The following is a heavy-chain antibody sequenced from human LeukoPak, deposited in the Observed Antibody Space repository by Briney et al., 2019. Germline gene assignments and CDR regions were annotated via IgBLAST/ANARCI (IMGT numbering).Heavy chain of an antibody. CDR1: GYSFTSYW. V-gene: IGHV5-51*01. CDR2: IYPGDSDT. Sequence: KPGESLKVSCKGSGYSFTSYWIGWVRQMPGKGLEWMGIIYPGDSDTRYSPSFQGQVTISADKSISTAYLQWSSLKASDTAMYYCARRGIAAAGTNWFDPWGQGTLVTVSS. J-gene: IGHJ5*02. CDR3: ARRGIAAAGTNWFDP. D-gene: IGHD6-13*01.